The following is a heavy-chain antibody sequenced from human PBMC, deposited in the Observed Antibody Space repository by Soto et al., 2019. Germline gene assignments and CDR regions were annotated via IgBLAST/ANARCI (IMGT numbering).Heavy chain of an antibody. Sequence: QVQLVQSGAEVKKPGSSVKVSCKASGGTFSSYTISWVRQAPGQGLEWMGRIIPILGIANYAQKFQGRVTITADKSTSTAYMERSSLRSEDTAVYYCARDEGRKLERQAGWFDPWGQGTLVTVSS. CDR1: GGTFSSYT. CDR2: IIPILGIA. V-gene: IGHV1-69*08. D-gene: IGHD1-1*01. CDR3: ARDEGRKLERQAGWFDP. J-gene: IGHJ5*02.